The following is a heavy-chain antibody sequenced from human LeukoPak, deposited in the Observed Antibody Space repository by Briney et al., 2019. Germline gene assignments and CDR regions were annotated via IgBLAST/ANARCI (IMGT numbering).Heavy chain of an antibody. CDR2: IIPIFGTA. V-gene: IGHV1-69*13. Sequence: SVKVSCKASGYTFTGYFMHWVRQAPGQGLEWMEGIIPIFGTANYAQKFQGRVTITADESTSTAYMELSSLRSEDTAVYYCARGDVDTAMVAYNWFDPWGQGTLVTVSS. D-gene: IGHD5-18*01. CDR1: GYTFTGYF. CDR3: ARGDVDTAMVAYNWFDP. J-gene: IGHJ5*02.